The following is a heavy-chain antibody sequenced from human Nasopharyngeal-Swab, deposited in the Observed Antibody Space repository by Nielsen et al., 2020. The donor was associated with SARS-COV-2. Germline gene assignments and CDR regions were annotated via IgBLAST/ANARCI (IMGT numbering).Heavy chain of an antibody. D-gene: IGHD3-10*01. Sequence: ASVKVSCKASGYTFTSYAMHWVRRAPGQRLEWMGWINAGNGNTKYSQKFQGRVTITRDTSASTAYMELSSLRSEDTAVYYCARGGMVRGVSYNWFDPWGQGTLVTVSS. V-gene: IGHV1-3*01. J-gene: IGHJ5*02. CDR1: GYTFTSYA. CDR3: ARGGMVRGVSYNWFDP. CDR2: INAGNGNT.